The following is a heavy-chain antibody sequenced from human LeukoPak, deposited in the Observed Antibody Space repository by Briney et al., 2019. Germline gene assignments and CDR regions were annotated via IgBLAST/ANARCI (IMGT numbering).Heavy chain of an antibody. V-gene: IGHV1-69*13. CDR3: ASPGVVVGDVTYYYYCGMDV. J-gene: IGHJ6*04. D-gene: IGHD2-15*01. CDR2: IIPIFGTA. CDR1: GGTFGSYA. Sequence: ASVKVSCKASGGTFGSYAISWVRQAPGQGLEWMGWIIPIFGTANYAQKLQGRVTITADESTSTAYMELSSLRSEDTAVYYCASPGVVVGDVTYYYYCGMDVWGKGTTVTVSS.